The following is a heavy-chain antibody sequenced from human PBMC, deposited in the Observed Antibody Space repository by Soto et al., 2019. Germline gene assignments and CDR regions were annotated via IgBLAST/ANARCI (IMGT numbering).Heavy chain of an antibody. J-gene: IGHJ3*02. Sequence: VASVKVSCKVSGYTLTELSMHWVRQAPGKGLEWMGGFDPEDGETIYAQKFQGRVTMTEDTSTDTAYMELSSLRSEDTAVYYCATYLRSDCSSTSCYYDAFDIWGQGTMVTVSS. CDR2: FDPEDGET. CDR1: GYTLTELS. CDR3: ATYLRSDCSSTSCYYDAFDI. V-gene: IGHV1-24*01. D-gene: IGHD2-2*01.